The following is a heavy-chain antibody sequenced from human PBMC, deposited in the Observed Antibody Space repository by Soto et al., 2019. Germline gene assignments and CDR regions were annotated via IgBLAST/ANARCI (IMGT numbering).Heavy chain of an antibody. J-gene: IGHJ4*02. CDR1: GFTFSSYS. CDR2: IWSASNI. D-gene: IGHD6-13*01. CDR3: VRDYSFGFDY. Sequence: EVQLVESGGGLAQPGGSLRLSGAASGFTFSSYSVNWVRQAPGKGLEWVSNIWSASNINYADSVKGRFTVSRDNAKNSMSLQRNGLRDEETAVYYCVRDYSFGFDYWGQGILVTVSS. V-gene: IGHV3-48*02.